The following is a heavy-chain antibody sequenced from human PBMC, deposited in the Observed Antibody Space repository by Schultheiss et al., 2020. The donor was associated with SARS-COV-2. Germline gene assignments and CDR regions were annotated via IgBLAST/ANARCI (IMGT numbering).Heavy chain of an antibody. CDR2: ISSNGGST. Sequence: GGSLRLSCSASGFTFSSYAMHWVRQAPGKGLEYVSAISSNGGSTYYADSVKGRFTISRDNSKNTLYLQMNSLRAEDTAVYYCAKDHLPGYYDFWSGYRPDYYYYGMDVWGQGTTVTVSS. CDR1: GFTFSSYA. J-gene: IGHJ6*02. V-gene: IGHV3-64*04. D-gene: IGHD3-3*01. CDR3: AKDHLPGYYDFWSGYRPDYYYYGMDV.